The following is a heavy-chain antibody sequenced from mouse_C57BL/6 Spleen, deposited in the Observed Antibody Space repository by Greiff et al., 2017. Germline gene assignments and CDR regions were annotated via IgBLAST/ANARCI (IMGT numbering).Heavy chain of an antibody. V-gene: IGHV1-81*01. CDR1: GYTFTSYG. CDR2: IYPRSGNT. J-gene: IGHJ4*01. CDR3: ARGDYGNYDAMDY. Sequence: LVESGAELARPGASVKLSCKASGYTFTSYGISWVKQRTGQGLEWIGEIYPRSGNTYYNEKFKGKATLTADKSSSTAYMELRSLTSEDSAVYFCARGDYGNYDAMDYWGQGTSVTVSS. D-gene: IGHD2-1*01.